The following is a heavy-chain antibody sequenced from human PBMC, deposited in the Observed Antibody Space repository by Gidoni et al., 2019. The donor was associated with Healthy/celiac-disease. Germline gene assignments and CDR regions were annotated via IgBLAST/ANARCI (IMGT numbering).Heavy chain of an antibody. CDR2: ISYDGSNK. Sequence: QVQLVESGGGVVQPGRSLRLSCAASGFTFSSYAMHWVRQAPGKGLEWVAVISYDGSNKYYADSVKGRFTISRDNSKNTLYLQMNSLRAEDTAVYYCARGSGYYVLAYFDYWGQGTLVTVSS. V-gene: IGHV3-30-3*01. CDR3: ARGSGYYVLAYFDY. J-gene: IGHJ4*02. D-gene: IGHD3-22*01. CDR1: GFTFSSYA.